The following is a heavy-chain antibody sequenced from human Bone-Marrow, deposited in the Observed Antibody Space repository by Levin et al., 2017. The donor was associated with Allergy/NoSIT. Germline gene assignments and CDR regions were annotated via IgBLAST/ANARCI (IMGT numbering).Heavy chain of an antibody. Sequence: GGSLRLSCAASGFTFSIYGMPWLRQAPGKGPEWVAMISNDGTIKHYSESVKGRFTISRDNSKNTLYLQMNSLRAEDSAIYYCAKVVHFGAGSYAYESWGQGTLVTVSS. CDR1: GFTFSIYG. CDR3: AKVVHFGAGSYAYES. CDR2: ISNDGTIK. V-gene: IGHV3-30*18. J-gene: IGHJ5*02. D-gene: IGHD3-10*01.